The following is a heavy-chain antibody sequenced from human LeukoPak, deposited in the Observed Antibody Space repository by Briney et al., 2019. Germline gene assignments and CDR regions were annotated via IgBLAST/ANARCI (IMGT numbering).Heavy chain of an antibody. Sequence: ASVKVSCKASGYTFTGYYMHWVRQAPGQGLEWMGWINPNSGGTNYAQKFQGRVTMTRDTSISTAYMELSRLRSDDTAVYYCARGGHSSSWYGDYEGALDYWGQGTLVTVSS. V-gene: IGHV1-2*02. J-gene: IGHJ4*02. CDR3: ARGGHSSSWYGDYEGALDY. CDR1: GYTFTGYY. D-gene: IGHD6-13*01. CDR2: INPNSGGT.